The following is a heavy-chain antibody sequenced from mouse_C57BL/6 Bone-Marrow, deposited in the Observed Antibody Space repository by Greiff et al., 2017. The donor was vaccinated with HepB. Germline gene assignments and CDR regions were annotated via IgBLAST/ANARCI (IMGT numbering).Heavy chain of an antibody. V-gene: IGHV5-4*01. CDR3: ARVDYYYGSSYGRNYAMDY. J-gene: IGHJ4*01. CDR1: GFTFSSYA. Sequence: DVQLVESGGGLVKPGGSLKLSCAASGFTFSSYAMSWVRQTPEKRLEWVATISDGGSYTYYPDNVKGRFTISRDNAKNNLYLQMSHLKSEDTAMYYCARVDYYYGSSYGRNYAMDYWGQGTSVTVSS. D-gene: IGHD1-1*01. CDR2: ISDGGSYT.